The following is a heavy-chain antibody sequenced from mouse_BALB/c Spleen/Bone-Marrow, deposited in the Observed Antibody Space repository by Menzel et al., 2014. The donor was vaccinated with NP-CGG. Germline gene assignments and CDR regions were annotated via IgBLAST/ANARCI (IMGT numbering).Heavy chain of an antibody. CDR2: ISSGGRYT. V-gene: IGHV5-9-1*01. J-gene: IGHJ4*01. CDR3: TRSGGENALDF. Sequence: EVMLVESGGGSVKPGGSLKLSCAASGFTFSDYAMSWVRLTPEKRLEWVATISSGGRYTYYIDSVKGRLTISRDNAKNTLYLQMSSLRSEDTAMFYCTRSGGENALDFWGQGTSVTVSS. CDR1: GFTFSDYA.